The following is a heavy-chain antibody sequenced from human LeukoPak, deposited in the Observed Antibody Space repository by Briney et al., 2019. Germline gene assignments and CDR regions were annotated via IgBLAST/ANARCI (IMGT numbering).Heavy chain of an antibody. J-gene: IGHJ4*02. CDR2: ISSSSSYI. CDR1: GFTFSSYS. CDR3: ARANFGELPRGDY. D-gene: IGHD3-10*01. Sequence: GGSLRLSCAASGFTFSSYSMNWVRQAPEKGLEWVSSISSSSSYIYYADSVKGRFTISRDNAKNSLYLQMNSLRAEDTAVYYCARANFGELPRGDYWGQGTLVTVSS. V-gene: IGHV3-21*01.